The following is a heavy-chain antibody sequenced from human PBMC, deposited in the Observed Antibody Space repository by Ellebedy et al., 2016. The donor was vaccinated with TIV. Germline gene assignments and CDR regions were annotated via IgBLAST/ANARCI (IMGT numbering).Heavy chain of an antibody. Sequence: GESLKISXKGSEYSFIHYWISWVRQMPGKGLEWMGRIDPSDPSGSYTTYSPSSQGHVTISVDKSITTAYLEWGSLKASDTAMYYCARHELGSNAAFDYWGQGTLVTVSS. CDR3: ARHELGSNAAFDY. CDR1: EYSFIHYW. J-gene: IGHJ4*02. CDR2: IDPSDPSGSYT. D-gene: IGHD1-26*01. V-gene: IGHV5-10-1*01.